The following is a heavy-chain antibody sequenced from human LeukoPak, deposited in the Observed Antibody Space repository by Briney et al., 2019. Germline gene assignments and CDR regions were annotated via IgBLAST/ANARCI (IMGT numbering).Heavy chain of an antibody. CDR2: IRSKANSYAT. CDR1: GFTFSSYG. CDR3: TRDSSSWYEDWFDP. D-gene: IGHD6-13*01. Sequence: GGSLRLSCAASGFTFSSYGMHWVRQASGKGLEWVGRIRSKANSYATAYAASVKGRFTISRDDSKNTAYLQMNSLKTEDTAVYYCTRDSSSWYEDWFDPWGQGTLVTVSS. V-gene: IGHV3-73*01. J-gene: IGHJ5*02.